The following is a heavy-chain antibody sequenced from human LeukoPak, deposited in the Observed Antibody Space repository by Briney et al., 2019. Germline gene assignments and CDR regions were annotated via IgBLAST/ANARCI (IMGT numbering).Heavy chain of an antibody. Sequence: GGFLRLSCAASGFTFSSYWMHWVRQAPGKGLEWVANIKQDGGEIYYVDSVKGRFTISRDNAKNSLYLQMNSLRAEDTAVYYCARSLELRFFDYWGQGTLVTVSS. CDR2: IKQDGGEI. J-gene: IGHJ4*02. D-gene: IGHD1-7*01. CDR1: GFTFSSYW. V-gene: IGHV3-7*03. CDR3: ARSLELRFFDY.